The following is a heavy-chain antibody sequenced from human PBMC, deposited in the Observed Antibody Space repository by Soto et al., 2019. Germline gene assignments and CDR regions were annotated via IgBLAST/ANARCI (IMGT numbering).Heavy chain of an antibody. D-gene: IGHD6-13*01. V-gene: IGHV3-21*01. J-gene: IGHJ4*02. CDR1: GFTFSSYS. Sequence: GGSLRLSCAASGFTFSSYSMNWVRQAPGKGLEWVSSISSSSSYIYYADSVKGRFTISRDNAKNSLYLQMNSLRAEDTAVYYCARDGKTAAGPRNFDYWGQGTLVTVSS. CDR2: ISSSSSYI. CDR3: ARDGKTAAGPRNFDY.